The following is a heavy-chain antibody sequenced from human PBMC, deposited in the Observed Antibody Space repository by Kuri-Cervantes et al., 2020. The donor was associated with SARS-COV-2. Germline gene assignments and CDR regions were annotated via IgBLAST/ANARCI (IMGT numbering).Heavy chain of an antibody. CDR2: ISYSGNT. J-gene: IGHJ6*02. V-gene: IGHV4-59*01. Sequence: SETLSLTCTVSGGSISSYYWSWIRQPPGKGLEWIGYISYSGNTNYNPSLKIRVIISVDTSKNQFSLRLSSVTAEDTAVYYCARDTGTYCSYISCYGYYYYYGMDVWGQGTTVTVSS. CDR3: ARDTGTYCSYISCYGYYYYYGMDV. D-gene: IGHD2-2*01. CDR1: GGSISSYY.